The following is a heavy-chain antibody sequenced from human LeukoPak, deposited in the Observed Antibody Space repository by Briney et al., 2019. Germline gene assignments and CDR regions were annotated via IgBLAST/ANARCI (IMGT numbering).Heavy chain of an antibody. D-gene: IGHD6-13*01. CDR3: ARDRGAAAGTLSYYYYYMDV. V-gene: IGHV1-2*02. CDR2: INPNSGGT. Sequence: ASVNVSCKASGYTFTGYYMHWVRQAPGQGLEWMGWINPNSGGTNYAQKFQGRVTMTRDTSISTAYMELSRLRSDDTAVYYCARDRGAAAGTLSYYYYYMDVWGKGTTVTVSS. CDR1: GYTFTGYY. J-gene: IGHJ6*03.